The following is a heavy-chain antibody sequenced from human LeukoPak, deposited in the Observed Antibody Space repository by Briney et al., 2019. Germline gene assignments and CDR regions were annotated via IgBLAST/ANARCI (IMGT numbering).Heavy chain of an antibody. D-gene: IGHD6-19*01. J-gene: IGHJ4*02. CDR2: ISGSGGST. V-gene: IGHV3-23*01. CDR3: AKDFGSQAVAGVFDY. Sequence: GGSLRLSCAASGFTFSSYAMSWVRQASGKGLEWVSAISGSGGSTYYADSVKGRFTISRDNSKNTLYLQMNSLRAEDTAVYYCAKDFGSQAVAGVFDYWGQGTLVTVSS. CDR1: GFTFSSYA.